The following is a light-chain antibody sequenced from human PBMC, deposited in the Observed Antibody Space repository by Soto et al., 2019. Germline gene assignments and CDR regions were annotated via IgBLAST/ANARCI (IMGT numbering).Light chain of an antibody. CDR3: PHYKSYPWT. J-gene: IGKJ1*01. CDR2: KAS. V-gene: IGKV1-5*03. Sequence: DIQMTQSPSTMSASVGDRVTITCRASQSIDSWLAWYQQKPGKAPKFLMYKASNLESGVPSRFSGSGSETEFTLTISSLQPDYFAASYCPHYKSYPWTFGQGTKVEFK. CDR1: QSIDSW.